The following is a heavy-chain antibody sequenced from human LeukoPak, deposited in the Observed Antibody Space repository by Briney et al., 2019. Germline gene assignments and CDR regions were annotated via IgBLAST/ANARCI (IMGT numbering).Heavy chain of an antibody. V-gene: IGHV4-4*07. Sequence: SETLSLTCTVSGGSISSYYWSWIRQPAGKGLEWIGRIYTSGSTNYNPSLKSRVTMSVDTSKNQFSLKLSSVTAADTAVYYCARDWGYGDSDSNWFDPWGQGTLVTVSS. D-gene: IGHD4-17*01. CDR1: GGSISSYY. J-gene: IGHJ5*02. CDR2: IYTSGST. CDR3: ARDWGYGDSDSNWFDP.